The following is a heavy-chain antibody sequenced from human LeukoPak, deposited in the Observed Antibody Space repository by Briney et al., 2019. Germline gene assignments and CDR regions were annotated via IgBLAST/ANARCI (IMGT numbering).Heavy chain of an antibody. Sequence: GASVKVSCKASGYTFTSYYMHWVRQAPGQGLEWMGIINPSGGGTSYAQKFQGRVTMTRDTSTSTVYMELSSLRSEDTAVYYCARDLAPYHQTKNWFDPWGQGTLVTVSS. V-gene: IGHV1-46*01. D-gene: IGHD1-1*01. CDR2: INPSGGGT. CDR1: GYTFTSYY. J-gene: IGHJ5*02. CDR3: ARDLAPYHQTKNWFDP.